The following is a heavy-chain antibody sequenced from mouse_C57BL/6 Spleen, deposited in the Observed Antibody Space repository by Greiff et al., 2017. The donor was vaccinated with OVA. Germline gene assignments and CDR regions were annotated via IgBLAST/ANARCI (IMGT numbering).Heavy chain of an antibody. D-gene: IGHD1-1*01. CDR3: ARTITTVVAWYFDV. Sequence: EVQRVESGPGLVKPSQSLSLTCSVTGYSITSGYYWNWIRQFPGNKLEWMGYISYDGSNNYNPSLKNRISITRDTSKNQFFLKLNSVTTEDTATYYCARTITTVVAWYFDVWGTGTTVTVSS. V-gene: IGHV3-6*01. CDR2: ISYDGSN. J-gene: IGHJ1*03. CDR1: GYSITSGYY.